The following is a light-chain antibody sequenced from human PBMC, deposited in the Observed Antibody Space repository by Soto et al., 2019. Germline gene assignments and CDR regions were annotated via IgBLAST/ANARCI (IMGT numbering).Light chain of an antibody. CDR2: GNN. CDR3: QSYDSSLSAGV. CDR1: SSNIGAGYD. Sequence: QSVLTQPPSVSGAPGQRVTISCTGSSSNIGAGYDVHSYQQLPGTAPKLLIYGNNNRPSGAPDRFSGSKSGTSASLAITGLQAEDEADYYCQSYDSSLSAGVFGGGTKLTVL. V-gene: IGLV1-40*01. J-gene: IGLJ3*02.